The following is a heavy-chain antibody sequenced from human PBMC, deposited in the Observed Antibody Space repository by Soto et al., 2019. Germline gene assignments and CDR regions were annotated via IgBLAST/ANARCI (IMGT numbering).Heavy chain of an antibody. V-gene: IGHV4-34*01. J-gene: IGHJ1*01. CDR1: GGSFSGYY. CDR3: AAYCSGGSCYRTMRLRYRYFQH. D-gene: IGHD2-15*01. Sequence: PSETLSLTCAVYGGSFSGYYLSWIRQPPGKGLEWIGEINHSGSTNYNPSLKSRVTISVDTSKNQFSLKLSSVTAADTAVYYCAAYCSGGSCYRTMRLRYRYFQHWGQGTLVTVSS. CDR2: INHSGST.